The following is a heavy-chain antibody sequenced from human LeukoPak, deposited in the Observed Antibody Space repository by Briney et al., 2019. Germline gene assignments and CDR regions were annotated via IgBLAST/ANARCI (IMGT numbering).Heavy chain of an antibody. D-gene: IGHD3-10*01. J-gene: IGHJ4*02. Sequence: PGGSLRLSCAASGFSFSYFGINWVRQAPGKGLEWVASISSSGSYIYYAGSVQGRFTISRDNAKTSLFLQMNSLRVEDTAMYYCARDRGSGSYTISFFDYWGQGTLVTVSS. V-gene: IGHV3-21*01. CDR2: ISSSGSYI. CDR3: ARDRGSGSYTISFFDY. CDR1: GFSFSYFG.